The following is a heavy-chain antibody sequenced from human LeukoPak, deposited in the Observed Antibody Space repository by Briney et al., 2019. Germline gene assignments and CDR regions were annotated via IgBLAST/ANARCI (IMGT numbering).Heavy chain of an antibody. D-gene: IGHD2-15*01. CDR3: AKEREYCSSGSCHYGLDV. CDR2: IYYTGST. Sequence: PSETLSLTCTVSGDSMKSYYWTWLRQPPGKGLEWIGYIYYTGSTNYNPSLKSRVTISVDTSKNQFSLKLSAVTAADTAVYYCAKEREYCSSGSCHYGLDVWGQGTTVTVSS. V-gene: IGHV4-59*01. J-gene: IGHJ6*02. CDR1: GDSMKSYY.